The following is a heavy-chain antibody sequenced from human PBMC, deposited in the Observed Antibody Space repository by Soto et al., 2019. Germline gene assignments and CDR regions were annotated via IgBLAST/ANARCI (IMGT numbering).Heavy chain of an antibody. D-gene: IGHD2-15*01. CDR1: GFTFSSYG. CDR3: AIDPEDFDY. J-gene: IGHJ4*02. Sequence: QVQLVESGGGVVQPGRSLRLSCAASGFTFSSYGMHWVRQAPGKGLEWVAVIWYDGSNKYYADSVKGRFTISRDNSKNTLYLQMNSLSAEDTAVYYCAIDPEDFDYSGQGTLVTVSS. V-gene: IGHV3-33*01. CDR2: IWYDGSNK.